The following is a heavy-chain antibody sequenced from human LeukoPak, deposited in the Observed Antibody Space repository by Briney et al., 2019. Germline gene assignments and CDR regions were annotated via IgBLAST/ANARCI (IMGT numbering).Heavy chain of an antibody. CDR1: GFTVSSNY. D-gene: IGHD3-22*01. CDR3: AKDLRIVVVKFDY. Sequence: GGSLLLSCAASGFTVSSNYMSWVRQAPGKGLEWVSVIYSGGSTYYADSVKGRFTISRDNSKNTLYLQMNSLRAEDTAVYYCAKDLRIVVVKFDYWGQGTLVTVSS. V-gene: IGHV3-53*01. CDR2: IYSGGST. J-gene: IGHJ4*02.